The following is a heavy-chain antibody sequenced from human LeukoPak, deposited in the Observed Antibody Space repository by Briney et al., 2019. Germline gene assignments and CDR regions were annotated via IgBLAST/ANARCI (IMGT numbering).Heavy chain of an antibody. V-gene: IGHV3-23*01. Sequence: GGSLRLSCAASGFTFSSYAMSWVRQAPGKGLEWVSTISGSDGSTYYADSVKGRFTISRDNSKNTLYLQMNSLRAEDTAVYYCAKEVLPLADFQQDSWGQGTLVTVSS. CDR2: ISGSDGST. J-gene: IGHJ4*02. CDR3: AKEVLPLADFQQDS. D-gene: IGHD3/OR15-3a*01. CDR1: GFTFSSYA.